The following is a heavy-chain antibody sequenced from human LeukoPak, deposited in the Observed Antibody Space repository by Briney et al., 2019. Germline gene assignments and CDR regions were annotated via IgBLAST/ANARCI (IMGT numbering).Heavy chain of an antibody. J-gene: IGHJ3*02. CDR1: GGTFISYA. Sequence: SVKVSCKASGGTFISYAISWVRQAPGQGLEWMGGIIPIFGTANYAQKFQGRVTITTDESTSTAYMELSSLRSEDTAVYYCVPRAEIGQGFDIWGQGTMVTVSS. D-gene: IGHD3-10*01. CDR3: VPRAEIGQGFDI. V-gene: IGHV1-69*05. CDR2: IIPIFGTA.